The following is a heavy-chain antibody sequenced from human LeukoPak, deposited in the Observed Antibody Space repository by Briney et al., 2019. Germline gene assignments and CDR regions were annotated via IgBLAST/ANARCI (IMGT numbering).Heavy chain of an antibody. CDR2: ISWNSGSI. CDR3: AKALVGEQYYFDY. V-gene: IGHV3-9*01. CDR1: GFTFDDYA. J-gene: IGHJ4*02. D-gene: IGHD3-16*01. Sequence: GGSLRLSCAASGFTFDDYAMHWVRQAPGKGLEWVSGISWNSGSIGYADSVKGRFTISRDNAKNSLYLQMNSLRAEGTALYYCAKALVGEQYYFDYWGQGTLVTVSS.